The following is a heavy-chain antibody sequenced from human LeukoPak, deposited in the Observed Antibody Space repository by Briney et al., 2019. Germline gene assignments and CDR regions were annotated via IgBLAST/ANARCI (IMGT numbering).Heavy chain of an antibody. J-gene: IGHJ4*02. CDR1: GYTFTGYY. Sequence: ASVKVSCKASGYTFTGYYMHWVRQAPGQGLEWVGWINPNSGGTNYAQKFQGRVTMTRDTSISTAYMELSRLRSDDTAVYYCASLEMATAPWDYWGQGTLVTVSS. D-gene: IGHD5-24*01. CDR2: INPNSGGT. CDR3: ASLEMATAPWDY. V-gene: IGHV1-2*02.